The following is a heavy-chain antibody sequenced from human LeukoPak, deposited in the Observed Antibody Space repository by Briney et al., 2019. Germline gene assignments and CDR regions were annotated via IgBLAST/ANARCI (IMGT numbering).Heavy chain of an antibody. CDR2: INPNSGGT. J-gene: IGHJ4*02. CDR3: ASAFGRGVKRYFDY. V-gene: IGHV1-2*02. CDR1: GYTFTGYY. Sequence: GASVKVSCKASGYTFTGYYMQWVRQAPGQGLEWMGWINPNSGGTNYAQKFQGRVTMTRDTSISTAYMELSRLRSDDTAVYYCASAFGRGVKRYFDYWGQGTLVTVSS. D-gene: IGHD3-10*01.